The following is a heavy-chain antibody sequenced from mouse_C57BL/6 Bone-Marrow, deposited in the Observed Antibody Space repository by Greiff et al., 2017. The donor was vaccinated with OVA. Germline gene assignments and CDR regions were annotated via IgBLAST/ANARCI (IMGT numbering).Heavy chain of an antibody. CDR1: GYTFTSYW. D-gene: IGHD2-5*01. CDR2: IYPGSGST. CDR3: AKKATSYSNFYWYFDV. J-gene: IGHJ1*03. V-gene: IGHV1-55*01. Sequence: QVHVKQPGAELVKPGASVKMSCKASGYTFTSYWITWVKQRPGQGLEWIGDIYPGSGSTNYNEKFKSKATLTVDTSSSTAYMQLSSLTSEDSAVYYCAKKATSYSNFYWYFDVWGTGTTVTVSS.